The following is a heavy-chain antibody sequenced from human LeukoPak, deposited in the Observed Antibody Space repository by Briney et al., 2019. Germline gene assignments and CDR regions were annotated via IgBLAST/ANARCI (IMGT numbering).Heavy chain of an antibody. Sequence: PSETLSLTCTVSGGSISSYYWSWIRQPAGKGLEWIGRIYTSGSTNYNPSLKSRVTMSVDTSKNQFSLKLSSVTAADTAVYYCARDGAEFEWELSGAYFQHWGQGTLVTVSS. CDR2: IYTSGST. J-gene: IGHJ1*01. CDR1: GGSISSYY. D-gene: IGHD1-26*01. CDR3: ARDGAEFEWELSGAYFQH. V-gene: IGHV4-4*07.